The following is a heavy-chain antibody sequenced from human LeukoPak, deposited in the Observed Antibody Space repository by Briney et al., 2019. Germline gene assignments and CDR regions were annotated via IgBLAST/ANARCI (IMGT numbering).Heavy chain of an antibody. Sequence: PGGSLRLSCAASGFTFSSYSMNWVRQAPGKGLEWVSSISSSSSYIYYADSVKGRFTISRDNAKNSLYLQMNSLRAEDTAVYYCARGRPLAAAADTARYWGQGTLVTVSS. CDR1: GFTFSSYS. CDR3: ARGRPLAAAADTARY. V-gene: IGHV3-21*01. D-gene: IGHD6-13*01. J-gene: IGHJ4*02. CDR2: ISSSSSYI.